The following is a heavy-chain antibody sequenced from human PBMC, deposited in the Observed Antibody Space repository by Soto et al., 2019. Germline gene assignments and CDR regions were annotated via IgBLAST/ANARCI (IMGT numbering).Heavy chain of an antibody. D-gene: IGHD3-9*01. Sequence: GGSLRLACAASGFTFSSYSMNWVRQAPGKGLEWVSSISSSSSYIYYADSVKGRFTISRDNAKNSLYLQMNSLRAEDTAVYYCAGEGGRGGVLRYFDWLLPPAFDYWGQGTLVTVSS. CDR2: ISSSSSYI. CDR1: GFTFSSYS. V-gene: IGHV3-21*01. J-gene: IGHJ4*02. CDR3: AGEGGRGGVLRYFDWLLPPAFDY.